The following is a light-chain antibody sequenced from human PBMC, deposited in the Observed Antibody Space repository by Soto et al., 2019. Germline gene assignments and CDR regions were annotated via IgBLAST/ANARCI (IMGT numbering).Light chain of an antibody. J-gene: IGKJ1*01. CDR3: QQYNSSPRT. Sequence: EIQMTQSPSSLSASPGDRATISCRASQSISSDLDWYQQKPGQAPKLLIYAASTMTTGIPARFSGSGSGTEFTLTISSLQPEDVAVYYCQQYNSSPRTFGQGTKVDIK. CDR2: AAS. V-gene: IGKV3-15*01. CDR1: QSISSD.